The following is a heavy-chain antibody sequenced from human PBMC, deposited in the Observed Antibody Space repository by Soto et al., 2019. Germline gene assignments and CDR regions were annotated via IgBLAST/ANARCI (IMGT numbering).Heavy chain of an antibody. CDR1: GGSFSGYY. J-gene: IGHJ4*02. Sequence: QVQLQQWGAGLLKPSETLSLTCAVYGGSFSGYYWSWIRQPPGKGLEWIGEINHSGSTNYNPTLKSRVPISVDTSKNQFSLKLSSVTAADTAVYYCARGSRASSWAFDYWGQGTLVTVSS. CDR2: INHSGST. V-gene: IGHV4-34*01. CDR3: ARGSRASSWAFDY. D-gene: IGHD6-13*01.